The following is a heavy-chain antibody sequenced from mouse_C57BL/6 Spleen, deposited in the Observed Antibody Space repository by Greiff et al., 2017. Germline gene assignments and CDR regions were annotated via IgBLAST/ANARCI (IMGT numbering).Heavy chain of an antibody. CDR3: TRSYGSRYYAMDY. D-gene: IGHD1-1*01. CDR2: IDPETGGT. Sequence: QVQLQQPGAELVKPGASVTLSCKASGYTFTDYEMHWVKQTPVHGLEWIGAIDPETGGTAYNQKFKGKAILTADKSSSTAYMELRSLTSEDSAVYYCTRSYGSRYYAMDYWGQGTSVTVSS. V-gene: IGHV1-15*01. J-gene: IGHJ4*01. CDR1: GYTFTDYE.